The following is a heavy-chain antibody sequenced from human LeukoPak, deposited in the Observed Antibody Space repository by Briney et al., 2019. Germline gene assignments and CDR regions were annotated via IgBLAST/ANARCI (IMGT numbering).Heavy chain of an antibody. V-gene: IGHV1-18*01. Sequence: ASVKVSCKASGYTFTSYGISWVRQAPGQGLEWMGWISAYNGNTNYAQKLQGRVTMTTDTSTSTAYMELRSLRSDDTAVNYCARESVDYYDTQRYYFDYWGQGTLVTVSS. CDR2: ISAYNGNT. J-gene: IGHJ4*02. CDR3: ARESVDYYDTQRYYFDY. D-gene: IGHD3-22*01. CDR1: GYTFTSYG.